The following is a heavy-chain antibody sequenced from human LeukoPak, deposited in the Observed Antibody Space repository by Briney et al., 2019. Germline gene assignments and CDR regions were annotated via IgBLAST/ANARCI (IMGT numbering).Heavy chain of an antibody. Sequence: PGGSLRLSCAASGFTFSSYSMNWVRQAPGKGLEWVSSISSSSSYIYYADSVKGRFTISRDNAKSSLYLQMNSLRAEDTAVYYCARVWFGEFHFDYWGQGTLVTVSS. J-gene: IGHJ4*02. CDR3: ARVWFGEFHFDY. CDR1: GFTFSSYS. D-gene: IGHD3-10*01. V-gene: IGHV3-21*01. CDR2: ISSSSSYI.